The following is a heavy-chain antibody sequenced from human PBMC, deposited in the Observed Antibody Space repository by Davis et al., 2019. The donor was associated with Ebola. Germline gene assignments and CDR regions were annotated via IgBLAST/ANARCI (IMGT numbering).Heavy chain of an antibody. CDR3: ARIIAASAPFDY. J-gene: IGHJ4*02. V-gene: IGHV3-48*03. CDR2: ISSSGSTI. D-gene: IGHD6-13*01. CDR1: GFTFSSYE. Sequence: GGSLRLSCAASGFTFSSYEMNWVRQAPGKGLEWVSYISSSGSTIYYADSVKGRFTISRDNAKNSLYLQMSSLRAEDTGVYYCARIIAASAPFDYRGQGTLVTVSS.